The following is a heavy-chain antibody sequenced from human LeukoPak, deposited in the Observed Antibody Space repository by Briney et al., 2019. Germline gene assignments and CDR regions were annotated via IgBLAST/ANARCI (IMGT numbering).Heavy chain of an antibody. J-gene: IGHJ6*03. CDR2: IYTSGST. CDR1: GGSISSGSYY. Sequence: PSETLSLTCTVSGGSISSGSYYWRWIRQPAGKGLEWIGRIYTSGSTNYNPSLKSRDTISVDTSKNQFSLKLSSVTAADTAAYYCARVGQRKRSVAAPRYYYYYMDVWGKGTTVTVSS. CDR3: ARVGQRKRSVAAPRYYYYYMDV. V-gene: IGHV4-61*02. D-gene: IGHD6-19*01.